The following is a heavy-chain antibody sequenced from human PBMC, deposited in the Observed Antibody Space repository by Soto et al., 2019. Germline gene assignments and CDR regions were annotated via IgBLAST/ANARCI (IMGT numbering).Heavy chain of an antibody. CDR1: NGSISSGGYS. D-gene: IGHD3-3*01. CDR3: ARAPPGPAPRWSV. J-gene: IGHJ6*02. Sequence: PWETLSLTCTVSNGSISSGGYSWSWIRQTPGKGLEWIGYIYPAGKTYYNPSLKNRATLSIDTSQNQFSLQLTSVTAADTAVYDGARAPPGPAPRWSVWGLGTTVTVS. CDR2: IYPAGKT. V-gene: IGHV4-30-2*01.